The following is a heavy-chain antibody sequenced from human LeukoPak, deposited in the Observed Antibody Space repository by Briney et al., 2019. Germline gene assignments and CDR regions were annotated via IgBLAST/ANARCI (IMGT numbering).Heavy chain of an antibody. CDR2: ISSSSNTI. Sequence: GGSLRLSCAASGFTFSSYSMNWVRLSPGKGLEWVSYISSSSNTIYYADSVKGRFIISRDNTNNSLYLQMNSLRAEDTAVYYCARDGFDFWSGYPTTVDYWGQGTLVTVSS. V-gene: IGHV3-48*01. J-gene: IGHJ4*02. CDR1: GFTFSSYS. D-gene: IGHD3-3*01. CDR3: ARDGFDFWSGYPTTVDY.